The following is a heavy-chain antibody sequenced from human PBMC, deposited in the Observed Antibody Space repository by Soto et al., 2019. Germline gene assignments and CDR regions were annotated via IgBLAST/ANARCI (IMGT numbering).Heavy chain of an antibody. CDR1: GFSVSSHH. J-gene: IGHJ4*02. CDR2: MYSGGTT. D-gene: IGHD1-1*01. Sequence: PGGSLRLSCAASGFSVSSHHMNWVRQAPGKGLEWVSVMYSGGTTYYPDPLKGRCTISRDNSKNMLYLQVDNLRADDTAVYYCARDGRDGFPLDYWGQGTLVTVSS. CDR3: ARDGRDGFPLDY. V-gene: IGHV3-53*01.